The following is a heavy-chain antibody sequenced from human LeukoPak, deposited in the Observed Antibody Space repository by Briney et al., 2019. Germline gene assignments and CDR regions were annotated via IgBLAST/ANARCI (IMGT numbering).Heavy chain of an antibody. J-gene: IGHJ4*02. V-gene: IGHV3-30*02. D-gene: IGHD4-23*01. CDR2: IQAGGDEK. CDR3: ARDTPGYGGDDFDY. Sequence: GGSLRLSCAASGFTFSTYGMHWVRQAPGKGLEWMTFIQAGGDEKYYAESVKGRFTVSRDNSKNTLYLQMNSLRAEDTAGYYCARDTPGYGGDDFDYWGQGALVTVSS. CDR1: GFTFSTYG.